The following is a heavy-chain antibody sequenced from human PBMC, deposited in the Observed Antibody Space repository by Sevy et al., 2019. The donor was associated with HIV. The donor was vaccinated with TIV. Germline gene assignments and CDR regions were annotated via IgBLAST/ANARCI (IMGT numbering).Heavy chain of an antibody. CDR1: GDSVSSNSAA. V-gene: IGHV6-1*01. CDR2: TYYRSKWYN. Sequence: SQTLSLTCAISGDSVSSNSAAWNWIRQSPSRGLEWLRWTYYRSKWYNDYAVSVKSRITINPDTSKNQFSLQLNSVTPEDTAVYYCARGGDCTGGVCYHYYYYGMDVWGQGTTVTVSS. CDR3: ARGGDCTGGVCYHYYYYGMDV. J-gene: IGHJ6*02. D-gene: IGHD2-8*02.